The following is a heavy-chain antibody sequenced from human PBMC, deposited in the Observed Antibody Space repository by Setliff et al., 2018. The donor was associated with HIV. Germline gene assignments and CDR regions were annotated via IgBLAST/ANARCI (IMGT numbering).Heavy chain of an antibody. CDR2: IYPGDSDT. CDR3: ARHGGGNRYNNFWSGYYSFFDH. CDR1: GYSFTTYW. J-gene: IGHJ4*02. D-gene: IGHD3-3*01. V-gene: IGHV5-51*01. Sequence: GESLKISCKGSGYSFTTYWIGWVRQVPGKGLEWMGIIYPGDSDTRYSPSFQGQVTISADKSISTAYLQWSSLKGSDTAMYYCARHGGGNRYNNFWSGYYSFFDHWGQGTLVTVSS.